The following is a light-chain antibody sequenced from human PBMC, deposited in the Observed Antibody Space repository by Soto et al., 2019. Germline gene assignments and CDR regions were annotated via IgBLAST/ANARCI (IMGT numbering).Light chain of an antibody. CDR1: QTISSW. Sequence: DIQMTQSPSTLSASVRDRVTITCRASQTISSWLAWFQQRPGRAPKFLIYKASSLKNGVPLRFSGSGSGTEFTLTISSLQPEDFATYYCRQSYSTLFTFGPGTKVDIK. CDR2: KAS. V-gene: IGKV1-5*03. J-gene: IGKJ3*01. CDR3: RQSYSTLFT.